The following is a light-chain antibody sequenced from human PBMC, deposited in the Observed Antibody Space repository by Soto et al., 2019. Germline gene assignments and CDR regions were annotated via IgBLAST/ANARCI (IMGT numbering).Light chain of an antibody. V-gene: IGKV3-15*01. J-gene: IGKJ3*01. CDR2: GAS. CDR1: QSVSSH. CDR3: QQYHNWPLT. Sequence: EVIMTQSPATLSVSPGAKATLSCRASQSVSSHLAWYQQRPGQPPRLVISGASSRATGIPARFSGGGSGTEFFLTISSLQSEDFAVYFCQQYHNWPLTFGPGTKVDI.